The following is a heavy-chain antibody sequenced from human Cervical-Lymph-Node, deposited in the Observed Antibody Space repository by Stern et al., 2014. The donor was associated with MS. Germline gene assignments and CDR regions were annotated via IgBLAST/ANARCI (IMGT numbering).Heavy chain of an antibody. Sequence: QVQLMQSGAEVKKPGASVKVSCKASGYTFISYGISWVRQAPGKGLEWMGWVNTYNGDANYAQKLQGRVTMTTDTSTSTVYMELRSLRSDDTAVYYCARGWELHNWGQGTLVTVSS. CDR2: VNTYNGDA. CDR3: ARGWELHN. D-gene: IGHD2-15*01. V-gene: IGHV1-18*01. CDR1: GYTFISYG. J-gene: IGHJ4*02.